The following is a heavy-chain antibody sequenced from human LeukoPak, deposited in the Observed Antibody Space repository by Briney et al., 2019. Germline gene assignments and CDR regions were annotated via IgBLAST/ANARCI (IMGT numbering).Heavy chain of an antibody. CDR3: VRMGAGGY. V-gene: IGHV4-59*11. Sequence: IPSETLSLTCTVSGGSITSPYWSWIRQSPGKGLEWIAYMYYSGSTCYNPSLKSRVTISLDTSKNQFSLKLSSVTAADTAVYYCVRMGAGGYWGQGTLVTVSS. J-gene: IGHJ4*02. D-gene: IGHD3-16*01. CDR2: MYYSGST. CDR1: GGSITSPY.